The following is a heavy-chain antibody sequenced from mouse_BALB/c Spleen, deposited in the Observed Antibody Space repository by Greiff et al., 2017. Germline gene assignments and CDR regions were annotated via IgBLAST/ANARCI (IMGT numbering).Heavy chain of an antibody. J-gene: IGHJ4*01. CDR3: ARGNYGNYDYYAMDY. D-gene: IGHD2-1*01. CDR2: IDPANGNT. CDR1: GFNIKDTY. V-gene: IGHV14-3*02. Sequence: VQLKESGAELVKPGASVKLSCTASGFNIKDTYMHWVKQRPEQGLEWIGRIDPANGNTKYDPKFQGKATITADTSSNTAYLQLSSLTSEDTAVYYCARGNYGNYDYYAMDYWGQGTSVTVSS.